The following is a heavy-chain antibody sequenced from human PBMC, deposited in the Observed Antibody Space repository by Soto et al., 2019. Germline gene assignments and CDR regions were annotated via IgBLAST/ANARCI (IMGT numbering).Heavy chain of an antibody. CDR2: IYYSGST. V-gene: IGHV4-59*08. D-gene: IGHD3-3*01. CDR1: GGSISSYY. Sequence: SETLSLTCTVSGGSISSYYWSWIRQPPGKGLEWIGYIYYSGSTNYNPSLKSRVTISVDTSKNQFSLKLSSVTAADTAVYYCARSITAAGPSNDYWGQGTLVTVSS. CDR3: ARSITAAGPSNDY. J-gene: IGHJ4*02.